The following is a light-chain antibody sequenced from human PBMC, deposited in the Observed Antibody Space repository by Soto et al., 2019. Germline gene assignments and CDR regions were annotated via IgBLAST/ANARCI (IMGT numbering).Light chain of an antibody. Sequence: DTQMTQSPSTLSASVGDRVTITCRASQGVSSHLAWHQQKPGKAPKLLIYAASTLQSGVPSRFSGSGSGTDFTLTISCLQSEDFATYYCQQYYSFPWTFGQGTKVDIK. J-gene: IGKJ1*01. V-gene: IGKV1-9*01. CDR3: QQYYSFPWT. CDR2: AAS. CDR1: QGVSSH.